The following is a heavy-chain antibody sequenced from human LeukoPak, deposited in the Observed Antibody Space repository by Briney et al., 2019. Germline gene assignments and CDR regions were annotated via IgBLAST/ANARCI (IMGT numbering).Heavy chain of an antibody. Sequence: SETLSLTCTVSGGSVSSGSYYWSWIRQPPGKGLEWIGYIYYSGSTYYNPSLKSRVTISVDTSKNQFSLKLSSVTAADTAVYYCASGNYYDSSGYYPWGQGTLVTVSS. V-gene: IGHV4-31*03. J-gene: IGHJ5*02. CDR3: ASGNYYDSSGYYP. D-gene: IGHD3-22*01. CDR2: IYYSGST. CDR1: GGSVSSGSYY.